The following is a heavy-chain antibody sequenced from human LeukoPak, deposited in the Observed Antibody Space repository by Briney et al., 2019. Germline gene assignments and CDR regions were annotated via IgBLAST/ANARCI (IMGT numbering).Heavy chain of an antibody. CDR3: ARAPSEIGGYYPEYFRH. D-gene: IGHD3-22*01. CDR2: IKSDGST. J-gene: IGHJ1*01. CDR1: GFTLSGYW. Sequence: GGSLRLSCAASGFTLSGYWMHWVRQAPGKGLVWVSRIKSDGSTNYADSVKGRFTISRDNAKNTVSLQMNSLRAEDTGVYYCARAPSEIGGYYPEYFRHWGQGTLVTVSS. V-gene: IGHV3-74*01.